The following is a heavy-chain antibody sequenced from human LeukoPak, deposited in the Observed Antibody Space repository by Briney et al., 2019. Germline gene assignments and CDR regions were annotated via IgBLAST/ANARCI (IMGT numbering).Heavy chain of an antibody. D-gene: IGHD6-25*01. V-gene: IGHV4-59*01. Sequence: PSETLSLTCTVSGGSISSYYWSWIRQPPGKGLEWIGYIYYSGSTNYNPSLKSRVTLSVDTSKNQFSLKLSSVTAADTAVYYCARAAATQNYYYYYMDVWGKGTTVTVSS. J-gene: IGHJ6*03. CDR3: ARAAATQNYYYYYMDV. CDR1: GGSISSYY. CDR2: IYYSGST.